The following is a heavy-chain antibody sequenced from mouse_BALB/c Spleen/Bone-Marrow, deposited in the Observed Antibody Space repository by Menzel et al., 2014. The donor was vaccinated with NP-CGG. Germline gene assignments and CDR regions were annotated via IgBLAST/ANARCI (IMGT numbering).Heavy chain of an antibody. V-gene: IGHV7-3*02. D-gene: IGHD1-1*01. CDR3: ARDRNYDINWYFDV. Sequence: EVKLVESGGGLVQPGGSLRLSCATSGFTFTDYYMSWVRQPPGKALEWLGFIRNKANGYTTEYSASVEGRFTISRDNSQSILYLQMNILRTEDSATYYCARDRNYDINWYFDVWGAGTTVTVSS. CDR1: GFTFTDYY. J-gene: IGHJ1*01. CDR2: IRNKANGYTT.